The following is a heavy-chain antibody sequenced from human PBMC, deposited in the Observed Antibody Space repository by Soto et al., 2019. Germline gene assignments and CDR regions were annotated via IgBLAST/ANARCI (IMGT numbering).Heavy chain of an antibody. V-gene: IGHV1-18*01. CDR2: ISAYNGNT. CDR1: GYTFTSYG. J-gene: IGHJ4*02. CDR3: AIDFPGEYSSGWYPLDY. D-gene: IGHD6-19*01. Sequence: ASVKVSCKASGYTFTSYGISWVRQAPGQGLEWMGWISAYNGNTNYAQKLQGRVTMTTDTSTSTAYMELRSLRSDDTAVYYCAIDFPGEYSSGWYPLDYWGQGTLVTVSS.